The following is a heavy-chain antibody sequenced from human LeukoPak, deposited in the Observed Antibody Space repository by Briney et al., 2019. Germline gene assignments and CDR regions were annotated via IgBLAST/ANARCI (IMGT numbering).Heavy chain of an antibody. Sequence: PGGSLRLSCAASGFTFSSYDMHWVRQATGKGLEWVSAIGTAGDTYYPGSVKGRFTISRENAKNSLYLQMNSLRAGDTAVYYCARELIVVVPAAINRYYYGMDVWGQGTTVTVSS. V-gene: IGHV3-13*01. D-gene: IGHD2-2*02. J-gene: IGHJ6*02. CDR2: IGTAGDT. CDR1: GFTFSSYD. CDR3: ARELIVVVPAAINRYYYGMDV.